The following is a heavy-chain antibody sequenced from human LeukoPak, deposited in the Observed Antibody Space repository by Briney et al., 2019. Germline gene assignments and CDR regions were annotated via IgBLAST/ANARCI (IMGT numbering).Heavy chain of an antibody. CDR1: GFTFSSYW. Sequence: GGSLRLSCAASGFTFSSYWMSWVRQAPGKGLECVANRKQDGSEKYYVDSVKGRFTISRDNAKNSLYLQMNSLRAEDTAVYYCARVTYYYDSSGYFGETHAFDIWGQGTMVTVSS. D-gene: IGHD3-22*01. CDR2: RKQDGSEK. V-gene: IGHV3-7*04. J-gene: IGHJ3*02. CDR3: ARVTYYYDSSGYFGETHAFDI.